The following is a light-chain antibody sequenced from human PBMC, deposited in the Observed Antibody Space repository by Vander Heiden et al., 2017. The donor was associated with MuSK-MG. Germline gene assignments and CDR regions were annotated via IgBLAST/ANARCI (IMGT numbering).Light chain of an antibody. CDR3: QQDRTPPLT. CDR2: DAS. Sequence: DIQMTQSPSSLSPSVGDRVTITCQASQHINTYLNWDHQKPGKAPKLLIFDASNLERGIPSRFSGSGSGTDFTLSISRLQPEDIATYYCQQDRTPPLTFGGGTKVEIK. V-gene: IGKV1-33*01. CDR1: QHINTY. J-gene: IGKJ4*01.